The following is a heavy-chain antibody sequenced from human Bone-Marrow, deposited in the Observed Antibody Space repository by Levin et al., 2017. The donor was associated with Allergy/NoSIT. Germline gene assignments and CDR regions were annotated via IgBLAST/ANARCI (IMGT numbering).Heavy chain of an antibody. J-gene: IGHJ4*02. CDR2: INNDGSST. V-gene: IGHV3-74*01. Sequence: AGGSLRLSCAASGFTFSSYWMHWVRQAPGKGLVWVSRINNDGSSTTYADSVKGRFTISRDNAKNTLYLQMNSLRADDTAVYYCARDGVGWLQYLVWGQGTLVTVSS. CDR3: ARDGVGWLQYLV. D-gene: IGHD5-24*01. CDR1: GFTFSSYW.